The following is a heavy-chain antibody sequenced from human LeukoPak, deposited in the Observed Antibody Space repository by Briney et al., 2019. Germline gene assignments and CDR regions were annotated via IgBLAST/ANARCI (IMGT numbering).Heavy chain of an antibody. J-gene: IGHJ4*02. Sequence: PSETLSLTCTVSGGSISSSSYYWGWVRQPPGKGLEWIGEINHSGSTNYNPSLKSRVTISVDTSKNQFSLKLSSVTAADTAVYYCASLGVECSSTSCYTERDYWGQGTLVTVSS. CDR2: INHSGST. D-gene: IGHD2-2*02. CDR1: GGSISSSSYY. V-gene: IGHV4-39*07. CDR3: ASLGVECSSTSCYTERDY.